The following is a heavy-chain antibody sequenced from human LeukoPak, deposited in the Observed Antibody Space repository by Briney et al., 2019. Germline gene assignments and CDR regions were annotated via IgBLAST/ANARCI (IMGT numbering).Heavy chain of an antibody. V-gene: IGHV1-46*01. CDR3: ARGSLGLRRAYYYYYMDV. J-gene: IGHJ6*03. D-gene: IGHD5-12*01. CDR2: INPSGGST. CDR1: GYTFTSYY. Sequence: GASVKVSCKASGYTFTSYYMHWVRQAPGQGLEWMGIINPSGGSTSYAQKFQGRVTMTRDMSTSTVYMELSSLRSEDTAVYYCARGSLGLRRAYYYYYMDVWGKGTTVTVSS.